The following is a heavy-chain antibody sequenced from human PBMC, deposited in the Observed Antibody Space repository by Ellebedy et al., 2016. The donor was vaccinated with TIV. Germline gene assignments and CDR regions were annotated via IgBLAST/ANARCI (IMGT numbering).Heavy chain of an antibody. Sequence: GESLKISCAASGFTFSSYWMSWVRQAPGKGLEWVANIKQDGSEKYYVDSVKGRFTISRDNAKNSLYLQMNSLRAEDTAVYYCARDQTVQAVALITYYYYYGMDVWGQGTTVTVSS. J-gene: IGHJ6*02. CDR3: ARDQTVQAVALITYYYYYGMDV. D-gene: IGHD6-19*01. CDR2: IKQDGSEK. V-gene: IGHV3-7*01. CDR1: GFTFSSYW.